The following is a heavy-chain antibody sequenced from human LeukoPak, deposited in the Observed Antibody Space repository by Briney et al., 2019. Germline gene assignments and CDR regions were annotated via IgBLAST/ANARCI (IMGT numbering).Heavy chain of an antibody. Sequence: PGGSLRLSCAASGFTVSSNYMSWVRQAPGKGLEWVSVIYSGGSTYYADSVKGRLTISRDNSKNTLYLQMNSLRAEDTAVYYCAKEPVWGSSGGDYFDYWGQGTLVTVSS. V-gene: IGHV3-53*01. CDR3: AKEPVWGSSGGDYFDY. J-gene: IGHJ4*02. CDR2: IYSGGST. CDR1: GFTVSSNY. D-gene: IGHD3-16*01.